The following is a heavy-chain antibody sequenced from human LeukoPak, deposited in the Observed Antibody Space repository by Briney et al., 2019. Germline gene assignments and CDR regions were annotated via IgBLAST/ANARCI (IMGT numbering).Heavy chain of an antibody. CDR3: AKVNILQWSPVAFRFDP. J-gene: IGHJ5*02. D-gene: IGHD3-3*01. Sequence: RSSETLTLTCSVSGASVSNSHWIWIRQPAGKGLEWIGRVYTLGGTSYNPSLKSRVTMSVDTSKNQLSLTLTSVTAADTGVYFCAKVNILQWSPVAFRFDPWGQGTLVTVSS. CDR1: GASVSNSH. CDR2: VYTLGGT. V-gene: IGHV4-4*07.